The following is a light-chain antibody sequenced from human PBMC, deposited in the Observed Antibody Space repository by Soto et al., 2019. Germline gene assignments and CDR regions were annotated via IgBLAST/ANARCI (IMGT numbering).Light chain of an antibody. CDR1: ALPKQF. Sequence: SYELTQSPSVSVSPGQTARINCSGDALPKQFAYWYQQKPGQAPVIVIHKDSERPSGIPDRFSGSSSGTTVTLTISGVQAEDEADYYCQSADSSGTYPVFGGGTKLTVL. CDR2: KDS. V-gene: IGLV3-25*02. CDR3: QSADSSGTYPV. J-gene: IGLJ2*01.